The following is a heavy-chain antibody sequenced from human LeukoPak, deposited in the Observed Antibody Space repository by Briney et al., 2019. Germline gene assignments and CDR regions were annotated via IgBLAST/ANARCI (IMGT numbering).Heavy chain of an antibody. D-gene: IGHD3-10*01. CDR2: IYKSGSR. Sequence: PSETLSLTCTVSGGSISSSSYYWGWFRPPPGKGLEWIGSIYKSGSRSYNPSLKSRLTTSVDSSKNQLSLKLSPVTAADTAVYYCARQDGGFGESPNTQNFDYWGQGTLVTVSS. CDR1: GGSISSSSYY. CDR3: ARQDGGFGESPNTQNFDY. J-gene: IGHJ4*02. V-gene: IGHV4-39*01.